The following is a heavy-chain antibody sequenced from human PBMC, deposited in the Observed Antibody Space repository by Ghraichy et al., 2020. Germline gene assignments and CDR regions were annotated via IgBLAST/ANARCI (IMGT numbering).Heavy chain of an antibody. CDR2: ISYDGNNE. CDR3: ARDGNWLGGGARFDY. V-gene: IGHV3-30-3*01. D-gene: IGHD4-23*01. J-gene: IGHJ4*02. CDR1: GFTFSSYG. Sequence: LSLTCAASGFTFSSYGIHWVRQSPGKGLEWVAAISYDGNNEYYADSVKGRFTISRDNSKNTLYLQMNSVRAEDTAVYYCARDGNWLGGGARFDYWGQGALVSVSS.